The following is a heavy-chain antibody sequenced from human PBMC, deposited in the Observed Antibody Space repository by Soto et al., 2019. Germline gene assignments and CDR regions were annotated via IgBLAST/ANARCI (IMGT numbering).Heavy chain of an antibody. CDR2: IYYSGST. CDR3: ARASSGGSFNDAFDI. D-gene: IGHD2-15*01. Sequence: PSETLSLTCTVSGGSISSGGYYWSWIRQQPGKGLEWIGYIYYSGSTYYNPSLKSRVTISVDTSKNQFSLKLSSVTAADTAVYYCARASSGGSFNDAFDIWGQGTMVTVSS. V-gene: IGHV4-31*03. J-gene: IGHJ3*02. CDR1: GGSISSGGYY.